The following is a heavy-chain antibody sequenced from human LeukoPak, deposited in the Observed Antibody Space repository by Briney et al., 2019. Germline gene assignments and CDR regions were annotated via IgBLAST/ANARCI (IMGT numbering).Heavy chain of an antibody. V-gene: IGHV4-34*01. D-gene: IGHD6-19*01. J-gene: IGHJ4*02. Sequence: SETLSLTCTVYGGSFSGYYWSWIRQPPGRGLEWIGEINHSGSINYNPSLKSRVTISVDTSKNQFSLRLSAVTAADTAVYYCARGGWYFAYWGQGTLVTVSS. CDR3: ARGGWYFAY. CDR2: INHSGSI. CDR1: GGSFSGYY.